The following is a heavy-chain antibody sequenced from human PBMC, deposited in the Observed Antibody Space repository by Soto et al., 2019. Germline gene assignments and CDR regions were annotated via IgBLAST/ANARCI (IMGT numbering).Heavy chain of an antibody. D-gene: IGHD6-19*01. CDR3: AKSGSSGWYGWFDP. V-gene: IGHV2-5*01. CDR2: IYWNDDK. J-gene: IGHJ5*02. Sequence: TLVNPTQTLTLTCIFSGFSLRTSGVGVGSIRQPPGKALEWLGFIYWNDDKRYSPSLKSRLTITKDTSKNQVVLTMTNMDPVDTATYYCAKSGSSGWYGWFDPWGQGXLVTVYS. CDR1: GFSLRTSGVG.